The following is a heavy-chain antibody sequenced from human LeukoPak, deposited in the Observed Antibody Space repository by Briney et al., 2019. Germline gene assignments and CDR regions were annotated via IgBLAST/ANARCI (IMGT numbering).Heavy chain of an antibody. Sequence: WGSLRLSCAASGCTFSSYSMNWVRKAPGKGLEWVSSISRSSSYVYYADSVKGRFTISRDNAKNSLYLQMSSLRAEDTAVYYCARDNCSGYYADAFHIWGQGTMVTVSS. CDR3: ARDNCSGYYADAFHI. J-gene: IGHJ3*02. V-gene: IGHV3-21*01. CDR1: GCTFSSYS. CDR2: ISRSSSYV. D-gene: IGHD3-22*01.